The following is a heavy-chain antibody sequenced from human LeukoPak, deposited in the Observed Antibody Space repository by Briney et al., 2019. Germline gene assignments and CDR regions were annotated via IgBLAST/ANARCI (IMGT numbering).Heavy chain of an antibody. CDR2: IFYSGTT. Sequence: PSETLSLTCNVSGGSMRSYYWNWIRQSPGEGLQWLGHIFYSGTTNYTPSLESRVTISVDTSRNHFSLHLTSVTTADTAVYYCARGGPTVRALSSLDSWGQGTLVTVSS. CDR1: GGSMRSYY. D-gene: IGHD4-17*01. V-gene: IGHV4-59*01. J-gene: IGHJ5*01. CDR3: ARGGPTVRALSSLDS.